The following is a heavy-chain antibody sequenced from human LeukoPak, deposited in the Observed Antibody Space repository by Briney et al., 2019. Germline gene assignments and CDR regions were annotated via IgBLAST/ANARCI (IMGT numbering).Heavy chain of an antibody. CDR1: GFTFSSYA. J-gene: IGHJ4*02. D-gene: IGHD4-23*01. CDR2: ISYDGSNK. V-gene: IGHV3-30-3*01. Sequence: GRSLRLSCAASGFTFSSYAMHWVRQAPGKGLEWVAVISYDGSNKYYADSVKGRFTISRDNSKNTLYLQMNSLRAEDTAVYYCAREDYGGNWFDYWGRGTLVTVSS. CDR3: AREDYGGNWFDY.